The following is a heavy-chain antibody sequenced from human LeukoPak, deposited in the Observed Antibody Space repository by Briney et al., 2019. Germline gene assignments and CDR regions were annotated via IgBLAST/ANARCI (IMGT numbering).Heavy chain of an antibody. V-gene: IGHV4-34*01. Sequence: SETLSLTCAVYGGSFSGYYWSWIRQPPGKGLEWIGEINHSGSTNYNPSLKSRVTISVDTSKNQFSLKLSSVTAADTAAYYCARDKVDCSSTSCYRRFDPWGQGTLVTVSS. J-gene: IGHJ5*02. D-gene: IGHD2-2*01. CDR3: ARDKVDCSSTSCYRRFDP. CDR2: INHSGST. CDR1: GGSFSGYY.